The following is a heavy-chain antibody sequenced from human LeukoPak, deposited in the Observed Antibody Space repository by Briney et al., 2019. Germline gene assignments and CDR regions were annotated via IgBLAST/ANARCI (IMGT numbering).Heavy chain of an antibody. CDR2: IYYSGST. Sequence: SETLSLTCTVSGGSISSYYWSWIRQPPGKGLEWIGYIYYSGSTNYNPSLKSRVTISVDTSKNQFSLKLSSGTAADTAVYYCARAIAVAGTHWFDPWGQGTLVTVSS. CDR1: GGSISSYY. CDR3: ARAIAVAGTHWFDP. J-gene: IGHJ5*02. V-gene: IGHV4-59*01. D-gene: IGHD6-19*01.